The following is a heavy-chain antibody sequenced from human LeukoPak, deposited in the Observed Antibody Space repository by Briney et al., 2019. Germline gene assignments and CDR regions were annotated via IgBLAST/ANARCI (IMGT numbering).Heavy chain of an antibody. CDR2: ISSSSSTI. Sequence: GGSLRLSCTASRFTISSYWMNWVRQAPGKGLEWVSYISSSSSTIYYADSVKGRFTISRDNAKNSLYLQMNSLRAEDTAVYYCAREVTVVTPYTFDYWGQGTLVTVSS. J-gene: IGHJ4*02. D-gene: IGHD4-23*01. V-gene: IGHV3-48*04. CDR3: AREVTVVTPYTFDY. CDR1: RFTISSYW.